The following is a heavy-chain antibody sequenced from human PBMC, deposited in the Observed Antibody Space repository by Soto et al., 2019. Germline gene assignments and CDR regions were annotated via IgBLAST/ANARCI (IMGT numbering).Heavy chain of an antibody. CDR3: ARGGTILTGYMDYYYGMDV. V-gene: IGHV4-30-2*01. J-gene: IGHJ6*02. CDR2: IYHSGST. Sequence: SETLSLTCAVSGGSISSGGYSWSWIRQPPGKGLEWIGYIYHSGSTYYNPSLKSRVTISVDRSKNQFSLKLSSVTAADTAVYYCARGGTILTGYMDYYYGMDVWGQGTTVTVSS. D-gene: IGHD3-9*01. CDR1: GGSISSGGYS.